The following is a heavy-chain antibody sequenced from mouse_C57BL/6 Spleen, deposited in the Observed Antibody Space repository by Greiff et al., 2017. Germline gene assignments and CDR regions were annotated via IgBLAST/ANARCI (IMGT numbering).Heavy chain of an antibody. D-gene: IGHD1-1*01. J-gene: IGHJ3*01. V-gene: IGHV5-4*01. CDR3: ARSDYYGSSYGFAY. CDR2: ISDGGSYT. Sequence: EVQLVESGGGLVKPGGSLKLSCAASGFTFSSYAMSWVRQTPEKRLEWVATISDGGSYTYYPDNVKGRFTISRDNAKNNLYLQMSHLKSKDTAMYYCARSDYYGSSYGFAYWGQGTLVTVSA. CDR1: GFTFSSYA.